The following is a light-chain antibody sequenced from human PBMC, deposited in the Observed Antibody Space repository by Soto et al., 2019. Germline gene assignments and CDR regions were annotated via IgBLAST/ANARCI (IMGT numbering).Light chain of an antibody. Sequence: LSQPASVSGSPGQTITISCTGTSTDVGGYNAVSWYQHHPGKAPKLIIYEVTHRPSGVSDRFSASKSGNTASLTISGLQAEDEADYYCNSFRVSHLYVFGTGTKVTVL. V-gene: IGLV2-14*01. CDR2: EVT. CDR3: NSFRVSHLYV. J-gene: IGLJ1*01. CDR1: STDVGGYNA.